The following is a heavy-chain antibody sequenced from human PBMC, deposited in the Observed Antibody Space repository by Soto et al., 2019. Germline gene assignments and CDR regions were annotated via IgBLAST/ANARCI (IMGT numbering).Heavy chain of an antibody. CDR3: ARDREVPYRDGYNYPDYFDY. Sequence: ASVKVSCKASGYTFTSYGISWVRQAPGQGLEWMGWISAYNGNTNYAQKLQGRVTMTTDTSTSTAYMELRSLRSDDTAVYYCARDREVPYRDGYNYPDYFDYWGQGTLVTVSS. CDR2: ISAYNGNT. J-gene: IGHJ4*02. CDR1: GYTFTSYG. V-gene: IGHV1-18*01. D-gene: IGHD5-12*01.